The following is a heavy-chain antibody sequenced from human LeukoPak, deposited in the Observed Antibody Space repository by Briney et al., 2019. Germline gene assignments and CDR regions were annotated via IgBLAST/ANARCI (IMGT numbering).Heavy chain of an antibody. CDR3: ARDAQYCSSTSCYSDWFDP. J-gene: IGHJ5*02. V-gene: IGHV4-31*03. D-gene: IGHD2-2*02. Sequence: SETLSLTCTVSGGSISSGGYYWSWIRQHPGKGLEWIGYIYYSGSTYYNPSLKSRVTISVDTSKNQFSLKLSSVTAADTAAYYCARDAQYCSSTSCYSDWFDPWGQGTLVTVSS. CDR1: GGSISSGGYY. CDR2: IYYSGST.